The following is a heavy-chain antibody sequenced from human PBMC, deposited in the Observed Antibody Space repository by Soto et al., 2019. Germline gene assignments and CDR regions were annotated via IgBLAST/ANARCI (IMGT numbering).Heavy chain of an antibody. V-gene: IGHV1-18*01. CDR3: ARDRLRGYDSSGFYS. J-gene: IGHJ4*02. CDR1: GYSFSYYG. CDR2: INTKTGHR. Sequence: QVQLEQSGAEMRKPGASVKVSCKASGYSFSYYGINWVRQAPGQGLEWMGWINTKTGHRNYAQKFEDRLTMTTATSTNTVYMKLKRLRSDDTAVYYCARDRLRGYDSSGFYSWGQGTPVTVSS. D-gene: IGHD3-22*01.